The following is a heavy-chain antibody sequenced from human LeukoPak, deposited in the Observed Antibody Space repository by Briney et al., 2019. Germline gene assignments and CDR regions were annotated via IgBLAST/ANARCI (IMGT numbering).Heavy chain of an antibody. J-gene: IGHJ6*02. CDR2: FDPEDGET. V-gene: IGHV1-24*01. CDR1: GYTLTELS. D-gene: IGHD6-13*01. Sequence: ASVKVSCKVSGYTLTELSMHWVRQAPGKGLEWMGGFDPEDGETIYAQKFQGRVTMTEDTSTDIAYMELSSLRSEDTAVYYCATGPAGTYYYYGMDVWGQGTTVTVSS. CDR3: ATGPAGTYYYYGMDV.